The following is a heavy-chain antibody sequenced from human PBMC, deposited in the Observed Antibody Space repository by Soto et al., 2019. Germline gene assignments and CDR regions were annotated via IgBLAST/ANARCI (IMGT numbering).Heavy chain of an antibody. CDR2: MNPNSGNT. CDR1: GYTFTSYD. CDR3: ARGGIEAPHRFHAFDI. J-gene: IGHJ3*02. D-gene: IGHD6-13*01. V-gene: IGHV1-8*01. Sequence: ASVKVSCKASGYTFTSYDINWVRQATGQGLEWMGWMNPNSGNTGYAQKFQGRVTMTRNTSISTAYMELSSLRSEDTAVYYCARGGIEAPHRFHAFDIWGQGTMVTVSS.